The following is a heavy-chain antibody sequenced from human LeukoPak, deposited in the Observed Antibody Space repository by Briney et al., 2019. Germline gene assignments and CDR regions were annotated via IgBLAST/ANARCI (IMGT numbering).Heavy chain of an antibody. CDR2: ISHDGSKT. D-gene: IGHD1-26*01. V-gene: IGHV3-30-3*01. CDR3: ASFNSGSNDSDY. Sequence: PGGSLRLSCAASGFTFSRYALHWVRQGPGKGLQWVAVISHDGSKTDYVDSVKGRFTISRDNSKNTLYLQMNSLRAEGTALYYCASFNSGSNDSDYWGQGTLVSVSS. J-gene: IGHJ4*02. CDR1: GFTFSRYA.